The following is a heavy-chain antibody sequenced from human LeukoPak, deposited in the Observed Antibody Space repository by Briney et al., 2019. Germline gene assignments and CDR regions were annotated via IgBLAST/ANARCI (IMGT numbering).Heavy chain of an antibody. CDR1: GFTFSSYA. V-gene: IGHV3-23*01. CDR3: AKDREQLWSPFDY. D-gene: IGHD5-18*01. CDR2: ISGSGGST. J-gene: IGHJ4*02. Sequence: GWSLRLSCAASGFTFSSYAMSWVRQAPGKGLEWVSAISGSGGSTYYADSVKGRFTISRDNSKNTLYLQMNSLRAEDTAVYYCAKDREQLWSPFDYWGQGTLVTVSS.